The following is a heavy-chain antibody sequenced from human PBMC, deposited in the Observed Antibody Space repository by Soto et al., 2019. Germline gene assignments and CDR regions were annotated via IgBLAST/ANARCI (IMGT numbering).Heavy chain of an antibody. V-gene: IGHV3-48*02. Sequence: EVQLVESGGGLVQPGGSLRLSCAASGFTFSSYSMNWVRQAPGKGLEWVSYISSSSSTIYYADSVKGRFTISRDNAKNSLYLQMNSLRDEATAVYYCARGRAAGIAVALNWFDPWGQGTLVTVSS. CDR3: ARGRAAGIAVALNWFDP. CDR2: ISSSSSTI. D-gene: IGHD6-19*01. J-gene: IGHJ5*02. CDR1: GFTFSSYS.